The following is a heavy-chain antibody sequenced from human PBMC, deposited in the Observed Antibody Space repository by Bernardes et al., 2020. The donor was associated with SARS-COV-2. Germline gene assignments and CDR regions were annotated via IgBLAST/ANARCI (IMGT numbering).Heavy chain of an antibody. Sequence: SLRLSCAASGFKITDADMHWVRLAPGKGLEWLALISFDGDKKFYGDSVKERFTVSRDNSKKTVFIQVKSLRVEDTAVYYCARGAARSIKSFHLDVWGRGAAVTVSS. CDR1: GFKITDAD. CDR2: ISFDGDKK. D-gene: IGHD3-10*01. V-gene: IGHV3-30*03. CDR3: ARGAARSIKSFHLDV. J-gene: IGHJ6*02.